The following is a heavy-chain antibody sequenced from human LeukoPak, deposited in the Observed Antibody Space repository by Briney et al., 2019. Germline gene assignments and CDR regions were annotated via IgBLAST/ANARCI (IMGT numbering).Heavy chain of an antibody. CDR1: GFTFSSYA. J-gene: IGHJ4*02. D-gene: IGHD6-6*01. CDR3: AKVAIAARRRCYFDY. Sequence: PGGSLRLSRAASGFTFSSYAMSWVRQAPGKGLEWVSAISGSGGSTYYADSVKGRFTISRDNSKNTLYLQMNSLRAEDTAVYYCAKVAIAARRRCYFDYWGQGTLVTVSS. CDR2: ISGSGGST. V-gene: IGHV3-23*01.